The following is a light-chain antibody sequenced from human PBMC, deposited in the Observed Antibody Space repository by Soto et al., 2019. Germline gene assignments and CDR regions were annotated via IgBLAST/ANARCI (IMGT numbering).Light chain of an antibody. J-gene: IGKJ4*01. V-gene: IGKV3-20*01. CDR1: QTINNY. Sequence: EIVLTQSPGTLSLSPGERATLSCRASQTINNYVAWYQQKPGQAPRVLIYDSSIRATGVPDRFSGSGSGTDFTLTISRLEPEDFAVYYCQQYVDSPETFGGGTKLEIK. CDR2: DSS. CDR3: QQYVDSPET.